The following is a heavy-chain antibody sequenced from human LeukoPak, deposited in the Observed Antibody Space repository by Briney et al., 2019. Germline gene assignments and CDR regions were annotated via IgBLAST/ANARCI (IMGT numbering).Heavy chain of an antibody. CDR1: GFTFDDYA. CDR3: ATDNYCSSTSCYMGGYYYMDV. D-gene: IGHD2-2*02. V-gene: IGHV3-43D*03. J-gene: IGHJ6*03. Sequence: GGSLRLSCAASGFTFDDYAMHWVRQAPGKGLKWVSLISWDGGSTYYADSVKGRFTISRDNSKNSLYLQMNSLRAEDTALYYCATDNYCSSTSCYMGGYYYMDVWGKGTTVTVSS. CDR2: ISWDGGST.